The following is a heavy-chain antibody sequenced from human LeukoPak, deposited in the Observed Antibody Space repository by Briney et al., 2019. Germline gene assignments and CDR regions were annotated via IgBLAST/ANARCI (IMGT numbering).Heavy chain of an antibody. CDR1: GGTFSSYA. J-gene: IGHJ4*02. D-gene: IGHD2-2*01. CDR3: AREFLNLRYCSSTSCPGTFDY. CDR2: IIPIFGTA. V-gene: IGHV1-69*13. Sequence: ASVKVSCKASGGTFSSYAISWVRQAPGQGLEWMGGIIPIFGTANYAQKFQGRVTITADESTSTAYMELSSLRSEDTAVYYCAREFLNLRYCSSTSCPGTFDYRGQGTLVTVSS.